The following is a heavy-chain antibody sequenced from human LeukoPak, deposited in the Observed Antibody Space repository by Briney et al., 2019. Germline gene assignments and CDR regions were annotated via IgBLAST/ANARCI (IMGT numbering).Heavy chain of an antibody. D-gene: IGHD5-12*01. V-gene: IGHV3-21*01. CDR3: ARGSGYNFFDS. CDR1: GFTFSSYG. Sequence: PGGSLRLSCAASGFTFSSYGMNWVRQAPGKGLEWVSSITDSSHNIYYADSVKGRFTFSRDNAKNSLYLQMNSLRAEDTAVYYCARGSGYNFFDSWGQGTLVTVSS. CDR2: ITDSSHNI. J-gene: IGHJ4*02.